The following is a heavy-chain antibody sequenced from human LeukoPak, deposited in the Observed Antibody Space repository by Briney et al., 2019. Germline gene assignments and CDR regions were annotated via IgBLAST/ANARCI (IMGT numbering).Heavy chain of an antibody. D-gene: IGHD5-24*01. CDR2: IGGSSGTV. J-gene: IGHJ4*02. CDR1: GFTFSIYS. V-gene: IGHV3-48*02. CDR3: ARDRDGYNPYYFDY. Sequence: PGGSLRLSCAASGFTFSIYSMNWVRQAPGKGLEWASYIGGSSGTVYYADSVKGRFTVSRDNAENSLYLQMNSLRDEDTAVYYCARDRDGYNPYYFDYWGQGTLVTVSS.